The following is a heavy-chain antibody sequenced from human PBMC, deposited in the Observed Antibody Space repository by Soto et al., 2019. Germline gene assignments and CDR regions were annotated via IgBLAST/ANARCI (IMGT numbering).Heavy chain of an antibody. CDR1: GGTFSTSA. J-gene: IGHJ6*02. D-gene: IGHD3-10*01. V-gene: IGHV1-18*01. CDR2: IIGYNGQP. Sequence: ASVKVSCKASGGTFSTSAISWVRQAPGQGLEWMGWIIGYNGQPDYAQEVQGRVTMTTDTSTSTVYMELRSLRSDDTAVYYCARRGDAPYYGMDVWGQGTTVTVSS. CDR3: ARRGDAPYYGMDV.